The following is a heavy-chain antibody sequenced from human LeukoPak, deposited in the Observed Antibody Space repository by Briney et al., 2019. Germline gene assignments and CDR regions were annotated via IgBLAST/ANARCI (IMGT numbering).Heavy chain of an antibody. CDR2: IYHTGNI. CDR3: ATFGSGWWYNDY. Sequence: PSETLSLTCAVSGASITSYYWTWIRQPPGKGLEWIGYIYHTGNIKYNPSLNSRVTISIDTSKNQFSLKLSSVTAADTAVYYCATFGSGWWYNDYWGQGTLVTVSS. J-gene: IGHJ4*02. V-gene: IGHV4-59*01. CDR1: GASITSYY. D-gene: IGHD6-19*01.